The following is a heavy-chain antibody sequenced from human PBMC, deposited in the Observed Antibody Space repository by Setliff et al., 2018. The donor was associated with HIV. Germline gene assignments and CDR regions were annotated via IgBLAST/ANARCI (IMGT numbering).Heavy chain of an antibody. CDR3: TTDHDSTGYYYVQKT. J-gene: IGHJ5*02. CDR1: AFTFSNAW. D-gene: IGHD3-22*01. CDR2: IKTKTDGGTT. V-gene: IGHV3-15*07. Sequence: PGGSLRPSCAASAFTFSNAWMNWVRPAPGKGLEWVGRIKTKTDGGTTDYAAPVKGRFTISRDDSKNTLYLKMNSLKTEDTAVYYCTTDHDSTGYYYVQKTWGQGTLVTVSS.